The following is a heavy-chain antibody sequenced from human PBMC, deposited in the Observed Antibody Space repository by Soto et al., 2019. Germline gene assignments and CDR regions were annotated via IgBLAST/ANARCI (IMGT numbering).Heavy chain of an antibody. CDR2: IRPRTGET. CDR1: GYTFTDYF. V-gene: IGHV1-2*02. Sequence: ASVKVSCKAFGYTFTDYFVHWVRQAPGQGLAWMGYIRPRTGETNYAPKFQGRVTMTRDTSTSTAYMELRSLRSDDTAVYYCAREPDIVVVPAAIFGYYYYGMDVWGQGTTVTVSS. CDR3: AREPDIVVVPAAIFGYYYYGMDV. D-gene: IGHD2-2*02. J-gene: IGHJ6*02.